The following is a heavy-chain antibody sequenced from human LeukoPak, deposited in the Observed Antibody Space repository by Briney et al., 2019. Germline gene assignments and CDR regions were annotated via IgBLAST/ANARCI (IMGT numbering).Heavy chain of an antibody. J-gene: IGHJ4*01. CDR2: ISSSCSAK. V-gene: IGHV3-48*03. Sequence: GGSLRLSCAASGFNFSSYEMNWVRQAPGKGLERVSYISSSCSAKSYAHYVKRRFTISRDNAKIALYLQMNSLRAEDTAVYYCAREDGGFDPDLYYFDYWGQGTLVTVSS. CDR1: GFNFSSYE. CDR3: AREDGGFDPDLYYFDY. D-gene: IGHD2-15*01.